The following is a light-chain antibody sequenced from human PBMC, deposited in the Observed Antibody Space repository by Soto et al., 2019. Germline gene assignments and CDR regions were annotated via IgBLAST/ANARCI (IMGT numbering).Light chain of an antibody. J-gene: IGLJ2*01. CDR3: LSFDSSLSVV. V-gene: IGLV1-40*01. Sequence: QSVLTQPPSVSGAPGQRVTISCTGSSSNIGACYDVHWYQQLPGIAPKLLIYGNTNRPSGVPDRVSGSKSGTSASLAITGLLAEDEADYYCLSFDSSLSVVFGGGTKLPS. CDR1: SSNIGACYD. CDR2: GNT.